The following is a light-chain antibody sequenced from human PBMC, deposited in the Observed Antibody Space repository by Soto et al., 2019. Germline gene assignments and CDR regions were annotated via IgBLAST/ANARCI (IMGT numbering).Light chain of an antibody. CDR3: QLYNNWPPWT. CDR1: QSVSRN. J-gene: IGKJ1*01. Sequence: EIVMTQSPATLSVSPGERATLSCRASQSVSRNLAWYQQKPGQAPRLLIYGASTRATCIPARFSGGGSGTEFTLTICRLQSEDFAVYYCQLYNNWPPWTFGQGTKVEIK. V-gene: IGKV3-15*01. CDR2: GAS.